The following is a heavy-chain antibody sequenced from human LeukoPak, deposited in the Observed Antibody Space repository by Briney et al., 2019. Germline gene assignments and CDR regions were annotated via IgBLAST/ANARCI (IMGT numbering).Heavy chain of an antibody. Sequence: SVKVSCKASGGTFSSYAISWVRQAPGQGLEWMGGIIPIFGTANYAQKFQGRVTITADESTSTAYMELSSLRSEDTAVYYCARVYDSSVDDAFDIWGQGTMVTVSS. D-gene: IGHD3-22*01. V-gene: IGHV1-69*13. CDR1: GGTFSSYA. CDR3: ARVYDSSVDDAFDI. CDR2: IIPIFGTA. J-gene: IGHJ3*02.